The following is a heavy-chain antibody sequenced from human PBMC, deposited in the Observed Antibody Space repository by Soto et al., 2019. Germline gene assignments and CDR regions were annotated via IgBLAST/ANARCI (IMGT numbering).Heavy chain of an antibody. CDR3: ARVRDGQSPYCYIDY. D-gene: IGHD1-26*01. J-gene: IGHJ4*02. Sequence: PSETLSLTCTVSGGSISTYYWSWIRQPPGKELEWIGYIYYSGSTSYDPSLKGRVIISVDTSKNQFSLMLASMTPADTAVYYCARVRDGQSPYCYIDYWGQGPLVNVS. CDR1: GGSISTYY. V-gene: IGHV4-59*01. CDR2: IYYSGST.